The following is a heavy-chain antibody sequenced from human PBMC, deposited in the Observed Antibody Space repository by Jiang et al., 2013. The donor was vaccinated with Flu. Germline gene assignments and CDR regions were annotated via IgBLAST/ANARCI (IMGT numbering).Heavy chain of an antibody. CDR3: AKHQTSQWLDDY. Sequence: TLSLTCTVSGDSIRSSITTGAGSATPRKGLEWIGSIYYSGTTYYNPSLKSRVTVSVDTSKNQFSLRVNSVTAADTAVYYCAKHQTSQWLDDYWGQGTLVTVSS. D-gene: IGHD6-19*01. V-gene: IGHV4-39*01. CDR1: GDSIRSSITT. J-gene: IGHJ4*02. CDR2: IYYSGTT.